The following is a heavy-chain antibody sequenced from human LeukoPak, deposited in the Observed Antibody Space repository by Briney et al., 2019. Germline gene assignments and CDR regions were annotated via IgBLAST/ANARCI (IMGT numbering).Heavy chain of an antibody. V-gene: IGHV3-53*01. J-gene: IGHJ4*02. CDR1: GFTVSSNY. CDR3: ARDVGDEGNY. D-gene: IGHD3-16*01. CDR2: IYSGGST. Sequence: PGGSLRLSCAASGFTVSSNYMSWVRQAPGKGIEWVSVIYSGGSTYYADSVKGRFTISRDNSKNTLYLQMSSLRTADTAVYYCARDVGDEGNYWGQGTLVTVSS.